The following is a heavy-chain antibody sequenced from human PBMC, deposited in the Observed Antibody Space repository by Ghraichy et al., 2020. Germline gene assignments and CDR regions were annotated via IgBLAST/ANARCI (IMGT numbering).Heavy chain of an antibody. CDR3: ARDLRAEEYYFDY. Sequence: SETLSLTCTVSGGSVSSGSYYWSWIRQPPGKGLEWIGYIYYSGSTNYNPSLKSRVTISVDTSKNQFSLKLSSVTAADTAVYYCARDLRAEEYYFDYWGQGTLVTVSS. J-gene: IGHJ4*02. CDR1: GGSVSSGSYY. V-gene: IGHV4-61*01. CDR2: IYYSGST.